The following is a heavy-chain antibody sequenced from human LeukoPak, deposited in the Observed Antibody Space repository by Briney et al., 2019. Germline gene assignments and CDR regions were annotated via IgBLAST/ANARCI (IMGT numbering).Heavy chain of an antibody. D-gene: IGHD5-24*01. CDR3: AREGGGSNYHDALDI. V-gene: IGHV3-48*03. J-gene: IGHJ3*02. CDR1: GFTFSNYE. Sequence: PGGSLRLSCAASGFTFSNYEMIWVRQAPGKGLEWASYISSSSSEVQYADSVKGRFTISRDNAKNSLSLQMKSLSAEDTDIYYCAREGGGSNYHDALDIWGQGTMVTVSS. CDR2: ISSSSSEV.